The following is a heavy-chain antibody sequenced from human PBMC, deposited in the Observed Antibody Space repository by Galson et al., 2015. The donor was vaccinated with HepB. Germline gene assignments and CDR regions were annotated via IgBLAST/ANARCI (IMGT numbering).Heavy chain of an antibody. J-gene: IGHJ4*02. Sequence: SLRLSCAASGFTFSSYAMHWVRQAPGKGLEWVAVISYDGSNKYYADSVKGRFTISRDNSKNTLYLQMNSLRAEDTAVYYCARDEYYYDSSGYYWGRFDYWGQGTLVTVSS. CDR1: GFTFSSYA. CDR2: ISYDGSNK. D-gene: IGHD3-22*01. V-gene: IGHV3-30-3*01. CDR3: ARDEYYYDSSGYYWGRFDY.